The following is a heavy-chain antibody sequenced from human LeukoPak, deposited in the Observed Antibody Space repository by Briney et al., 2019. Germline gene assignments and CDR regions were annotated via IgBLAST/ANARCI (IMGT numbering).Heavy chain of an antibody. CDR2: ISSSSSYI. Sequence: PGGSLRLSCAASGFTFSSYSMNWVRQAPGKGLEWVSSISSSSSYIYYADSVKGRFTISRDNSKNSLYLQMNSLRTEDTALYYCAKGVGATISYYYYYMDVWGKGTTVTISS. V-gene: IGHV3-21*04. CDR1: GFTFSSYS. CDR3: AKGVGATISYYYYYMDV. J-gene: IGHJ6*03. D-gene: IGHD1-26*01.